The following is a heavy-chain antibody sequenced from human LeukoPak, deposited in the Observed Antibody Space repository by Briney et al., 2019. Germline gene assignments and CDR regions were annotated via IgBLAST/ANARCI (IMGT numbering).Heavy chain of an antibody. CDR1: GYTFTVYY. Sequence: ASVKVSFKASGYTFTVYYMHWVRQAPGQGLEWMGWINPNSGGTNYAQNFQGRVTMTRDTSISTAYMEVSRLRSDDTAVYYCAREDSSGYDYWGQGTLVTVSS. D-gene: IGHD3-22*01. V-gene: IGHV1-2*02. J-gene: IGHJ4*02. CDR2: INPNSGGT. CDR3: AREDSSGYDY.